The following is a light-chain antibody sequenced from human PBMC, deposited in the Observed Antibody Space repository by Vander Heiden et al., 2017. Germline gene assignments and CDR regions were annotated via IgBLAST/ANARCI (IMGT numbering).Light chain of an antibody. CDR2: AFG. CDR1: SSDVGGYNY. CDR3: CSYPSSSTIGVV. J-gene: IGLJ2*01. Sequence: QSDLTQPASVSGSPGQSITISCTGTSSDVGGYNYVSWYQQHLSNSPNLIVYAFGTRPSGASTLFSSLQAEDEAAYYCCSYPSSSTIGVVFGGGTKLTVL. V-gene: IGLV2-14*01.